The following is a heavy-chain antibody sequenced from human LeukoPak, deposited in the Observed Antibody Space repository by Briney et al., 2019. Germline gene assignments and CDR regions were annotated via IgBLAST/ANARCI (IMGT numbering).Heavy chain of an antibody. Sequence: PGESLKISCKGSGYSFTSHWIVWVRQMPGKGLEWMGIIYPGDSNTRYSPSFQGQVTISADTSISTAYLQWSSLKASDTAMYYRARPTPTLTHDAFDIWGQGTMVTVSS. CDR3: ARPTPTLTHDAFDI. CDR2: IYPGDSNT. J-gene: IGHJ3*02. D-gene: IGHD2-15*01. CDR1: GYSFTSHW. V-gene: IGHV5-51*01.